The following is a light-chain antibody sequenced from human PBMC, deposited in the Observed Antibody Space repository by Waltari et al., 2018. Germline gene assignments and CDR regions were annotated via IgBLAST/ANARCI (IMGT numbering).Light chain of an antibody. CDR3: QQANSFPPP. J-gene: IGKJ2*01. CDR1: RGIGNW. Sequence: DIQMTQSPTSVSASVGDRVTITCRPSRGIGNWLACYQQKSGQAPKLLIDAASNLQSGVRSRFSGSGAAKDFTRTINSLQPEDFATYYCQQANSFPPPFGQGTKVEIK. CDR2: AAS. V-gene: IGKV1-12*01.